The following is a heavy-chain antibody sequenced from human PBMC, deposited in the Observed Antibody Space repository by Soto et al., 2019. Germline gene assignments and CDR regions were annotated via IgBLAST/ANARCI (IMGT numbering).Heavy chain of an antibody. CDR1: GYIFNNYV. CDR3: ARVPAPTAFIHYFEY. V-gene: IGHV1-3*01. Sequence: ASVKVSCKASGYIFNNYVLHWVRQAPGQRLEWVGWINAGNGYTKYSQNFQGRVTITRDTSATTVYMVLYSLRSEDTAMYYCARVPAPTAFIHYFEYWGKGILVTVSS. D-gene: IGHD5-18*01. CDR2: INAGNGYT. J-gene: IGHJ4*02.